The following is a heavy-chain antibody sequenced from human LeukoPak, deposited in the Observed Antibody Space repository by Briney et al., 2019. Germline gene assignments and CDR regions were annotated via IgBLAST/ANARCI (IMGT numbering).Heavy chain of an antibody. CDR2: ISGSGGST. CDR3: AKGKGSSSSSIDW. V-gene: IGHV3-23*01. J-gene: IGHJ4*02. D-gene: IGHD2-15*01. Sequence: GGSLRLSCAASGFTFNTYAMSWVRQAPGKGLEWVSAISGSGGSTYYADSMKGRFTISRDNSKNTLYLQIHSLRAEDTAVYYCAKGKGSSSSSIDWWGQGTLVTVSS. CDR1: GFTFNTYA.